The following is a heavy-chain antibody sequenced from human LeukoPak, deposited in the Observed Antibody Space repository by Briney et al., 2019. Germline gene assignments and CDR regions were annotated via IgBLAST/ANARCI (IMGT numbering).Heavy chain of an antibody. CDR3: ARALSGRYDILTGYADY. CDR2: ISAYNGNT. CDR1: GYTFTSYG. J-gene: IGHJ4*02. V-gene: IGHV1-18*01. Sequence: ASVKVSCKASGYTFTSYGISWVRQAPGQGLEWMGWISAYNGNTNYAQKLQGRVTMTTDTSTSTAYMELRSLRSDDTAVYYCARALSGRYDILTGYADYWGQGTLVTVPS. D-gene: IGHD3-9*01.